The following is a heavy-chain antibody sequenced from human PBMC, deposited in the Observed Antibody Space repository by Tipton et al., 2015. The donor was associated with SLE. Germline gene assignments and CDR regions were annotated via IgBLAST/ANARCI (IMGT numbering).Heavy chain of an antibody. D-gene: IGHD3-10*01. V-gene: IGHV4-30-4*01. CDR1: GGSISSGDYY. CDR3: ARVGYLGSGKTWDMDV. J-gene: IGHJ6*03. CDR2: IYYSGST. Sequence: TLSLTCTVSGGSISSGDYYWSWIRQPPGKGLEWIGYIYYSGSTYYNPPLKSRLTISGDTSKNQFSLHLTSVTAADTAIYYCARVGYLGSGKTWDMDVWGKGITVTVSS.